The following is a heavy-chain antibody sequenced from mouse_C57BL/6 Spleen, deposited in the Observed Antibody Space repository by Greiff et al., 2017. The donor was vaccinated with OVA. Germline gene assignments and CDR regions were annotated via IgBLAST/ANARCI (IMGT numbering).Heavy chain of an antibody. CDR1: GFSLTSYG. Sequence: VQRVESGPGLVAPSQSLSITCTVSGFSLTSYGVDWVRQPPGTGLEWLGVLWGGGSTNSNSALMSRLSNSKDNSKSQVFLKMNSLQTDDTAMDYCAKHGNDYGYFDVWGTGTTVTVSS. CDR3: AKHGNDYGYFDV. D-gene: IGHD2-3*01. V-gene: IGHV2-9*01. J-gene: IGHJ1*03. CDR2: LWGGGST.